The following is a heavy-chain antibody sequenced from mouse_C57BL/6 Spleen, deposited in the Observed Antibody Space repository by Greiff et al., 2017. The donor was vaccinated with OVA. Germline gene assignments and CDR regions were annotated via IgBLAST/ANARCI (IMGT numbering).Heavy chain of an antibody. CDR3: ARRTTVVDNWYFDV. D-gene: IGHD1-1*01. CDR1: GFSLTSYA. CDR2: IWTGGGT. V-gene: IGHV2-9-1*01. J-gene: IGHJ1*03. Sequence: VQRVESGPGLVAPSQSLSITCTVSGFSLTSYAISWVRQPPGKGLEWLGVIWTGGGTNYNSALKSRLSISKDNSKSQVFLKMNSLQTDDTARYYCARRTTVVDNWYFDVWGTGTTVTVSS.